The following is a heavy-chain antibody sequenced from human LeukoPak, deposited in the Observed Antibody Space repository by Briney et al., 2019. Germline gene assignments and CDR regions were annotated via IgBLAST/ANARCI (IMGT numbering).Heavy chain of an antibody. Sequence: SETLSLTCTVSGGSISSYYWNWIRQPPGKGLEWIGYMYHSGSTHYNPSLKSRVTISIDTSKNQLSLKLSSVTAADTAVYYCARDYYDSSGGNLNWFDPWGQGTLVTVSS. CDR3: ARDYYDSSGGNLNWFDP. V-gene: IGHV4-59*12. D-gene: IGHD3-22*01. J-gene: IGHJ5*02. CDR1: GGSISSYY. CDR2: MYHSGST.